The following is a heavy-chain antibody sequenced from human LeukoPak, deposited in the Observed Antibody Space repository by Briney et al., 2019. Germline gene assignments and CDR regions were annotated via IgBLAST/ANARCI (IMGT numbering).Heavy chain of an antibody. D-gene: IGHD6-19*01. J-gene: IGHJ4*02. Sequence: ASVKVSCKASGYTFTSYDINWVRQATGQGLEWMGWMNPNSGNTGYAQKFQGRVTMTRNTSINTAYMELSSLRSEDTAVYYCAREYCSGWYGTTHFDYWGQGTLVTVSS. CDR1: GYTFTSYD. V-gene: IGHV1-8*01. CDR3: AREYCSGWYGTTHFDY. CDR2: MNPNSGNT.